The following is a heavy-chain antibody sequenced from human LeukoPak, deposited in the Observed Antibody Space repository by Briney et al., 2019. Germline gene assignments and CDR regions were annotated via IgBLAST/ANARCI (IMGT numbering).Heavy chain of an antibody. J-gene: IGHJ4*02. CDR1: GFTFVNYV. CDR2: ISSSSSTI. Sequence: GGSLRLSCAASGFTFVNYVVNWVRQAPGKGLEWVSYISSSSSTIYYADSVKGRFTISRDNAKNSLYLQMNSLRAEDTAVYYCAREMSISSSWYEAYDYWGQGTLVTVSS. V-gene: IGHV3-48*01. CDR3: AREMSISSSWYEAYDY. D-gene: IGHD6-13*01.